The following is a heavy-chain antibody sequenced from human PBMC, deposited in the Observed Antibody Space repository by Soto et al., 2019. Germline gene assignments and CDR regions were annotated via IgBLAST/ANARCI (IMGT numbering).Heavy chain of an antibody. D-gene: IGHD3-3*01. CDR2: LVVGSGNT. CDR3: AAVPVFRFLKWLPDYSDF. J-gene: IGHJ4*02. Sequence: ASVKVSCKTSGFMFTSSAVQWVRQARGQRLEWIGWLVVGSGNTHYAQHFQERVTLTRDMSTGTAYMELSSLRSEDTAVYYCAAVPVFRFLKWLPDYSDFSCPGTLVTV. CDR1: GFMFTSSA. V-gene: IGHV1-58*01.